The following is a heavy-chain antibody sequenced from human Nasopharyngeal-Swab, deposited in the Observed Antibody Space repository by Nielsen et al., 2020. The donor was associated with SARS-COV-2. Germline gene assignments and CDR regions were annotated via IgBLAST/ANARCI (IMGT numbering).Heavy chain of an antibody. J-gene: IGHJ4*02. D-gene: IGHD3-16*01. V-gene: IGHV1-3*01. Sequence: WVRQAPGQRLEWMGWINAGNGNTKYSQKFQGRATITRDTSASTAYMDLSSLRSEDTAVYYCARDGYYDYVWGSSTSYFDYWGQGTLVTVSS. CDR2: INAGNGNT. CDR3: ARDGYYDYVWGSSTSYFDY.